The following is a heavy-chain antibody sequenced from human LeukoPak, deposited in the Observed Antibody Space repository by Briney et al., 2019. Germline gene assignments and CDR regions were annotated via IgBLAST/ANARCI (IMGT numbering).Heavy chain of an antibody. Sequence: SETLSLTCTVSGGSISSYYWSWIRQPAGKGLEWIGSIYTSGSTNYNPSLKSRVTMSVDTSKNQFSLKLSSVTAADTAVYYCARERNIVVVTDYYYYMDVWGKGTTVTVSS. V-gene: IGHV4-4*07. CDR3: ARERNIVVVTDYYYYMDV. J-gene: IGHJ6*03. D-gene: IGHD2-21*02. CDR1: GGSISSYY. CDR2: IYTSGST.